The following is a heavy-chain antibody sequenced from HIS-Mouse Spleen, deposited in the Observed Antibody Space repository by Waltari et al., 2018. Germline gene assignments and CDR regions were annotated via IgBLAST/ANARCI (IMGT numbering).Heavy chain of an antibody. V-gene: IGHV3-30-3*01. CDR2: ISYDGSNK. Sequence: QVQLVESGGGVVQPGRSLRLSCAASGFTFSSFACDGVRQAPGKGLEWVAVISYDGSNKYYADSVKGRFTISRDNSKNTLYLQMNSLRAEDTAVYYCARGAGASFDYWGQGTLVTVSS. J-gene: IGHJ4*02. CDR3: ARGAGASFDY. CDR1: GFTFSSFA.